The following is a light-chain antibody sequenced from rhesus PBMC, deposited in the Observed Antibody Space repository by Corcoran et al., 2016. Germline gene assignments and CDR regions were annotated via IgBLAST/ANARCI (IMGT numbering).Light chain of an antibody. CDR2: EVS. CDR1: QSLLHSDGKTY. J-gene: IGKJ4*01. Sequence: DIVMTQTPLSLPVTPGEPASISCRSSQSLLHSDGKTYLYWYLQKPGQSSQPLIYEVSNRASGVPDRLSGSGSGTDFALKISRVEAEDVGVYYCMQGIQLPLTFGGGTKVELK. V-gene: IGKV2S20*01. CDR3: MQGIQLPLT.